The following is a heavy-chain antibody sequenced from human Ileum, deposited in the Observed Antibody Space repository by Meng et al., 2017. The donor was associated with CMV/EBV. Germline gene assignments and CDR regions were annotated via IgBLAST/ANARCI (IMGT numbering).Heavy chain of an antibody. CDR3: SYWSTYQTFDH. CDR1: GFNFGDYA. D-gene: IGHD1-1*01. J-gene: IGHJ4*02. CDR2: IRSTADGGLT. V-gene: IGHV3-49*04. Sequence: GGSLRLSCATSGFNFGDYAMGWVRQAPGKGLEGVSSIRSTADGGLTEYAASVRGRFIISRDDSEGIAYLQMNSLRTEDTAVYYCSYWSTYQTFDHWGQRTLVTVSS.